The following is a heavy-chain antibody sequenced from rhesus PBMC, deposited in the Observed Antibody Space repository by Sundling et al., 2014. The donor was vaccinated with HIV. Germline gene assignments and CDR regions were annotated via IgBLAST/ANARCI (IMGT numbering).Heavy chain of an antibody. Sequence: QVQLQESGPGLVKPSETLSLTCAVSGGSISGGYYWSWIRQPPGKGLEWIGGIYSNSESTNYNPSLKSRVTISKDTSKNQFSLKLSSVTAADTAVYYCARSRGGGYRYYYDSGYYSQFDYWGQGVLVTVSS. V-gene: IGHV4S13*01. J-gene: IGHJ4*01. CDR1: GGSISGGYY. D-gene: IGHD3-28*01. CDR3: ARSRGGGYRYYYDSGYYSQFDY. CDR2: IYSNSEST.